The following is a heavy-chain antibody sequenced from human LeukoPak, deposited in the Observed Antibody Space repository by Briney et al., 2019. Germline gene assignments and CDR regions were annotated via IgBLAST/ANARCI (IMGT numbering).Heavy chain of an antibody. J-gene: IGHJ6*02. Sequence: SETLSLTCAVYGGSFSGYYWSWIRQPPGKGLEWIGEINHSGSTNYNPSLKSRVTISVDTSKNQFSLKLSSVTAADTAVYYCARDDDGMDVWGQGTTVIVSS. CDR2: INHSGST. CDR3: ARDDDGMDV. CDR1: GGSFSGYY. V-gene: IGHV4-34*01.